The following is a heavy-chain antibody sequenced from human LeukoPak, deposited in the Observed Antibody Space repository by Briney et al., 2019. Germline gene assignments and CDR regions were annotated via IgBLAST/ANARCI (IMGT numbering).Heavy chain of an antibody. CDR3: ARGPYYYDSSGYYYFDY. D-gene: IGHD3-22*01. CDR2: IIPIFGTA. CDR1: GYTFTSYA. V-gene: IGHV1-69*06. Sequence: SVKVSCKASGYTFTSYAMNWVRQAPGQGLEWMGGIIPIFGTANYAQKFQGRVTITADKSTSTAYMELSSLRSEDTAVYYCARGPYYYDSSGYYYFDYWGQGTLVTVSS. J-gene: IGHJ4*02.